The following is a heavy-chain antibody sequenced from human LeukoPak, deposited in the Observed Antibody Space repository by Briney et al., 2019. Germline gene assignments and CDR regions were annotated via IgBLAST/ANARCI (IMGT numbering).Heavy chain of an antibody. CDR3: ARDPSPLRFLEWLLGY. CDR2: ISYDGSNK. V-gene: IGHV3-30*04. CDR1: GFTFSSYA. Sequence: PGRSLRLSCAASGFTFSSYAMHWVRQASGKGLEWVAVISYDGSNKYYADSVKGRFTISRDNSKNTLYLQMNSLRAEDTAVYYCARDPSPLRFLEWLLGYWGQGTLVTVSS. J-gene: IGHJ4*02. D-gene: IGHD3-3*01.